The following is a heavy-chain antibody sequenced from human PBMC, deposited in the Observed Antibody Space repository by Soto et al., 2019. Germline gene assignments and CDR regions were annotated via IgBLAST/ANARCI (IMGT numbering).Heavy chain of an antibody. J-gene: IGHJ5*02. D-gene: IGHD2-2*01. CDR2: IYYSGST. Sequence: QVQLQESGPGLVKPSQTLSLTCTVSGGSISIGDYYWSWIRQPPGKGREWIGYIYYSGSTYYNPSLKSRVTISVDTSKNQFSLKLSSVTAADTAVYYCARATIVLVPAAMVSHWFDPWGQGTLVTVSS. CDR1: GGSISIGDYY. CDR3: ARATIVLVPAAMVSHWFDP. V-gene: IGHV4-30-4*01.